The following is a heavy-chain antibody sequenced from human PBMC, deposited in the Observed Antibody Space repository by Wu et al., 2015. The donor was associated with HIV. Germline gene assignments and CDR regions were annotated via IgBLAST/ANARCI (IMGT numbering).Heavy chain of an antibody. CDR3: ATPRSPGFSSAWPTYFDL. CDR2: IIPLFGTR. V-gene: IGHV1-69*05. Sequence: QVQLVQSGAEVKKPGSSVKISCRASGNTFNAINWVRQAPGQGLEWMGGIIPLFGTRDYAQSLQGRLTITTDESTSTAYMTLSSLRSEDTAVYYCATPRSPGFSSAWPTYFDLLGPGHTGHRLL. CDR1: GNTFNA. J-gene: IGHJ4*02. D-gene: IGHD6-19*01.